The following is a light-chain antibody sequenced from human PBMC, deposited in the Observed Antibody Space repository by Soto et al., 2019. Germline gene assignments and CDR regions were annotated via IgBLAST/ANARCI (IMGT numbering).Light chain of an antibody. CDR1: SRDIGGYNY. Sequence: QSALTQPASVSGSPGQSITISCTGTSRDIGGYNYVSWHQQHPGKAPKVIITEVSNRPSGVSNRFSGSKSGNTASLTISGLQAEDEADYYCVLYMRSGISVFGGGTKLTVL. J-gene: IGLJ2*01. CDR2: EVS. V-gene: IGLV2-14*01. CDR3: VLYMRSGISV.